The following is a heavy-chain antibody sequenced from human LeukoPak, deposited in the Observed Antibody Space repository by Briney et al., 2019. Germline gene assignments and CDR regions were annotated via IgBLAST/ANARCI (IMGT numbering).Heavy chain of an antibody. V-gene: IGHV3-48*01. D-gene: IGHD2-2*01. CDR3: ARGKSSCSGTSCYLDY. J-gene: IGHJ4*02. CDR1: GFIFSTYS. CDR2: ISSIDSTI. Sequence: PGGSLRLSCAASGFIFSTYSMNWVRQAPGKGLEWVSYISSIDSTIYYADSVQGRFTISRDNAKNSLYLLMNSLRAEDTAVYYCARGKSSCSGTSCYLDYWGQGTLVTVSS.